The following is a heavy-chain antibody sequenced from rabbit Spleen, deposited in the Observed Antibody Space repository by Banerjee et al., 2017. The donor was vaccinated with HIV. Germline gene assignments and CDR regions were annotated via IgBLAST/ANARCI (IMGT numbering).Heavy chain of an antibody. J-gene: IGHJ4*01. CDR3: ARETSSGWGVVSFYFNL. V-gene: IGHV1S40*01. CDR1: GFSFTYIDY. Sequence: QSLEESGGDLVKPGASLTLTCTASGFSFTYIDYLCWVRQPPGKGLEWIACIYAGSSGDTYYASWAKGRFTISKTSSTTVTLQMTSLTAADTATYFCARETSSGWGVVSFYFNLWGPGTLVTVS. D-gene: IGHD4-1*01. CDR2: IYAGSSGDT.